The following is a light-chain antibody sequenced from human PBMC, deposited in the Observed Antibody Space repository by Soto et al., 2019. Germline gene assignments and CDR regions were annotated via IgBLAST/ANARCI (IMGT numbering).Light chain of an antibody. V-gene: IGKV3-15*01. CDR1: QGISKK. J-gene: IGKJ5*01. CDR2: AVS. CDR3: MQSTQLPLT. Sequence: KGMTQSPATLSVAPGGRVTFSCRASQGISKKVAWYQHKPGQAPRLLISAVSTGATGVPARFSGSGSGTDFTLKISRVEAEDAGVYYCMQSTQLPLTFGQGTRREIK.